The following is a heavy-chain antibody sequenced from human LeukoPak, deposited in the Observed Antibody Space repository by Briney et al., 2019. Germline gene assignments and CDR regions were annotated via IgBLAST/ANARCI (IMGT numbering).Heavy chain of an antibody. V-gene: IGHV3-30-3*01. CDR3: ARGKVSTIFGVVKSYFDY. CDR1: GFTLSSYA. Sequence: PGGSLRLSCAASGFTLSSYAMHWVRQAPGKGLEWVAVISYDGSNKYYADSVKGRFTISRDNAKNTLYLQMNSLRAEDTAVYYCARGKVSTIFGVVKSYFDYWGQGTLVTVSS. D-gene: IGHD3-3*01. CDR2: ISYDGSNK. J-gene: IGHJ4*02.